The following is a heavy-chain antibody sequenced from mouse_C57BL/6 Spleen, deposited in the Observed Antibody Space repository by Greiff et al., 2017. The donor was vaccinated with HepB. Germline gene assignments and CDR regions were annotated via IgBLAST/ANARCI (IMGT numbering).Heavy chain of an antibody. D-gene: IGHD3-2*02. Sequence: VQLQQPGAELVMPGASVKLSCKASGYTFTSYWMHWVKQRPGQGLEWIGEIDPSDSYTNYNQKFKGKSTVTVDKSSSTAYMQRSSLTSEDSAVYYCARTLSGRRYFGVWGTGATVTVSS. CDR2: IDPSDSYT. CDR3: ARTLSGRRYFGV. V-gene: IGHV1-69*01. CDR1: GYTFTSYW. J-gene: IGHJ1*03.